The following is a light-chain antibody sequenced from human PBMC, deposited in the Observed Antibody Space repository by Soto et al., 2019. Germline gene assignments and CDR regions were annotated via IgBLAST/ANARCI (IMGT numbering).Light chain of an antibody. CDR1: QSVSSSY. V-gene: IGKV3-20*01. J-gene: IGKJ2*01. Sequence: EIVLTQSPGTLSLSPGERATLCCRASQSVSSSYLAWYQQKPGQAPRLLIYGASNRATGIPDRFSASGSGTDFTLTISRLEPEDFAVYYCQQYGSSPPYTFGQGTKLENK. CDR2: GAS. CDR3: QQYGSSPPYT.